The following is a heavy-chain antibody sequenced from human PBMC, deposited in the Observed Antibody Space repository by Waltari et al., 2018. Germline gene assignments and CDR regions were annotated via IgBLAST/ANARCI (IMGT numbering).Heavy chain of an antibody. V-gene: IGHV1-69*14. CDR2: IIPIFGTA. Sequence: QVQLVQSGAEVKKPGSSVKVSCKASGGTFSSYAISWVRQAPGQGLEWMGVIIPIFGTATYAQKFQGGFTITADKSTSTAYMELSSLRAEDTAVYYCARDLAWNYGKIDYWGQGTLVTVSS. CDR3: ARDLAWNYGKIDY. D-gene: IGHD1-7*01. J-gene: IGHJ4*02. CDR1: GGTFSSYA.